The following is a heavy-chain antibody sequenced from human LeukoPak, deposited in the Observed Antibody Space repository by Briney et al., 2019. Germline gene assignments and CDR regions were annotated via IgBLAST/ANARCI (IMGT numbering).Heavy chain of an antibody. V-gene: IGHV3-11*04. CDR3: ARELYYDFWSGYPRPRDAFDI. CDR1: GFTFSDYY. D-gene: IGHD3-3*01. CDR2: ISSSGSTI. J-gene: IGHJ3*02. Sequence: GGSLRLSCAASGFTFSDYYMSWIRQAPGKGLEWVSYISSSGSTIYYADSVKGRFTISRDNAKNSLYLQMNSLRAEDTAVYYCARELYYDFWSGYPRPRDAFDIWGQGTMVTVSS.